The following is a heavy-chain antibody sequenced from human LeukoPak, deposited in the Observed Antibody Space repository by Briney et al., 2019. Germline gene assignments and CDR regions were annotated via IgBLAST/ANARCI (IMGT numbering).Heavy chain of an antibody. V-gene: IGHV3-23*01. CDR2: ITTSDGNT. CDR1: GFTFSSYT. Sequence: GGSLRLSCAASGFTFSSYTMSWVRQAPGKGLEWVSTITTSDGNTYYADSVKGRFTVSRDNSKNTLFLQMNSLRAEDTAVYYCAKGGRVGYDAFDIWGQGTMVTVSS. D-gene: IGHD3-10*01. J-gene: IGHJ3*02. CDR3: AKGGRVGYDAFDI.